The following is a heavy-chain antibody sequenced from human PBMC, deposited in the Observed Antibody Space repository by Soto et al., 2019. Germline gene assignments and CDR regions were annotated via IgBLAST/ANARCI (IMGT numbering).Heavy chain of an antibody. V-gene: IGHV4-59*01. Sequence: SETLSLTCTVSGGSISSYYWSWIRQPPGKGLEWIGYIYYSGSTNYNPSLKSRVTISVDTSKNQFSLKLSSVTAADTAVYYCARARRYSYVLDAFDIWGQGTMVTVSS. CDR2: IYYSGST. CDR3: ARARRYSYVLDAFDI. D-gene: IGHD5-18*01. J-gene: IGHJ3*02. CDR1: GGSISSYY.